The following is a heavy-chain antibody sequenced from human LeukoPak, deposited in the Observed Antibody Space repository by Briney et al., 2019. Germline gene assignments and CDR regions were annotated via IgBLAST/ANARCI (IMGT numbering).Heavy chain of an antibody. Sequence: ASVKVSCKASGGTFSSYAISWVRQAPGQGLEWMGWINPNSGGTNYAQKFQDRVTMTRDTSISTAYMELSRLRSDDTAVYYCARGYSSGWYYFDYWGQGTLVTVSS. CDR1: GGTFSSYA. CDR2: INPNSGGT. J-gene: IGHJ4*02. CDR3: ARGYSSGWYYFDY. D-gene: IGHD6-19*01. V-gene: IGHV1-2*02.